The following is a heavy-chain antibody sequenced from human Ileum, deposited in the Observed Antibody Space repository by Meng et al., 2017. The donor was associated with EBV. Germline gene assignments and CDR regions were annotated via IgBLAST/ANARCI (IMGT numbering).Heavy chain of an antibody. CDR1: GGSFSSRKYY. J-gene: IGHJ4*02. Sequence: QRQLQGSGPGLVKPSETLSLPCGVPGGSFSSRKYYWGWIRQPPGKALEWLASIYYSGTTYYNPSLQSRVSISVDKSKNQVSLNMTSMTAADTAVYYCASRELAPFDYWGQGTLVTVSS. CDR3: ASRELAPFDY. V-gene: IGHV4-39*07. CDR2: IYYSGTT. D-gene: IGHD1-26*01.